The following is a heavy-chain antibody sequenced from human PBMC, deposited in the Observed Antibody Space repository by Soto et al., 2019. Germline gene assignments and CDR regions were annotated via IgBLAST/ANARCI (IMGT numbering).Heavy chain of an antibody. D-gene: IGHD3-10*01. CDR1: GFTFSRHW. V-gene: IGHV3-74*01. CDR2: INNDETIT. Sequence: EVQLVESGGGLVQPGGSLRLSCAASGFTFSRHWMHWVRQAPGKGLAWVSRINNDETITSYADSVKGRFTISRDNARNTLYLQMNSLRVEDTAVFYCVIGPSPYFGERLGDVWGQVTTVTVSS. CDR3: VIGPSPYFGERLGDV. J-gene: IGHJ6*02.